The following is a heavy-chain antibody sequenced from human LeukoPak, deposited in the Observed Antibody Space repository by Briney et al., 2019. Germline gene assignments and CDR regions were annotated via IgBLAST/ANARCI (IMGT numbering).Heavy chain of an antibody. J-gene: IGHJ4*02. CDR3: ARYYYDSSGYYYFDY. CDR2: ISAYNGNT. CDR1: GYTLTSYG. V-gene: IGHV1-18*01. D-gene: IGHD3-22*01. Sequence: ASVKVSCKASGYTLTSYGISWVRQAPGQGLEWMGWISAYNGNTNYAQKLQGRVTMTTDTSTSTAYMELRSLRSDDTAVYYCARYYYDSSGYYYFDYWGQGTLVTVSS.